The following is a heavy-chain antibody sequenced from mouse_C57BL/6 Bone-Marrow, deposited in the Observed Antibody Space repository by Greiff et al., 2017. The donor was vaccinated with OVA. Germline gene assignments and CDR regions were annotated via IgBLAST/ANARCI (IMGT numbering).Heavy chain of an antibody. CDR3: ARSPYGKGAY. Sequence: QVQLQQSGAELAKPGASVKLSCKASGYTFTSYWMHWVKQRPGQGLEWIGYINPSSGYTKYNQKFKDKATLTADKSYSTAYMQLSSLTYEDSAVYYWARSPYGKGAYWGQGTLVTVSA. CDR2: INPSSGYT. V-gene: IGHV1-7*01. J-gene: IGHJ3*01. D-gene: IGHD2-1*01. CDR1: GYTFTSYW.